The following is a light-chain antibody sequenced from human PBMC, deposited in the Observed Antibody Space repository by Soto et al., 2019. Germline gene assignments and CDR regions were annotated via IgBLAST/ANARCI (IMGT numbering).Light chain of an antibody. J-gene: IGKJ4*01. Sequence: DIQMTQSPSSLSASVGDRVNITCRASQSISLYVSWYQQKAGQAPELLIYAASILQGGVPPRFSGSGSGTDFTLTISGLQRADFATYFCQQSYTTPLTFGGGTKVEI. CDR3: QQSYTTPLT. CDR2: AAS. V-gene: IGKV1-39*01. CDR1: QSISLY.